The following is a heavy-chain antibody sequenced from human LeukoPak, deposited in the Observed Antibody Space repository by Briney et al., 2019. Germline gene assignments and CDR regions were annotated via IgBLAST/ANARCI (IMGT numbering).Heavy chain of an antibody. CDR3: ARDYGDYGLDY. Sequence: PGGSLRLSCAASGFTFTTYWMHCVRQAPGKGRVWVSHINSDGSITSYADSVKGRFTISRDNSKSTLYLQMNSLRGDDTAVYYCARDYGDYGLDYWGQGALVTVAS. V-gene: IGHV3-74*01. J-gene: IGHJ4*02. CDR2: INSDGSIT. D-gene: IGHD4-17*01. CDR1: GFTFTTYW.